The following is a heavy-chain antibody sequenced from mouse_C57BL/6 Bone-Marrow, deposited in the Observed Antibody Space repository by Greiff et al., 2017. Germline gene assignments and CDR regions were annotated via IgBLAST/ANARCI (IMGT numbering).Heavy chain of an antibody. Sequence: EVQLKQSGPELVKPGASVKISCKASGYTFTDYYMNWVKQSHGKSLEWIGDINPNNGGTSYNQKFKGKATLTVDKSSSTAYMELRSLTSEDSAVYYCARGDYDYDDGFDYWGQGTTLTVSS. CDR3: ARGDYDYDDGFDY. CDR2: INPNNGGT. D-gene: IGHD2-4*01. J-gene: IGHJ2*01. CDR1: GYTFTDYY. V-gene: IGHV1-26*01.